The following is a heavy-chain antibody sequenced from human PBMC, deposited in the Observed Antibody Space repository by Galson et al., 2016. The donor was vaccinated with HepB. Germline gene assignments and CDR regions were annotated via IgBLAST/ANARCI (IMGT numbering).Heavy chain of an antibody. Sequence: SVKVSCKASGYTFTTYGISWVRQAPGQGLEWMGWISAYNGNTNYAQKLQGRVTMTTDTSTSTAYMELRSLRSDDTAVYYCARDPRKIRYQLLEIYYYYYAMDGWGQGTTVTVSS. J-gene: IGHJ6*02. CDR3: ARDPRKIRYQLLEIYYYYYAMDG. CDR1: GYTFTTYG. CDR2: ISAYNGNT. D-gene: IGHD2-2*01. V-gene: IGHV1-18*01.